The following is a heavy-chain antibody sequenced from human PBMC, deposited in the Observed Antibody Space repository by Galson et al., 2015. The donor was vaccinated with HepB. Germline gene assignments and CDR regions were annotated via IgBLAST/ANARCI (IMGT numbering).Heavy chain of an antibody. J-gene: IGHJ4*02. CDR2: ISWNSVSI. Sequence: SLRLSCAASGFTFDDYAMHWVRQAPGKGLEWVSGISWNSVSIGYADSVKGRFTISRDNAKNSLYLQMNSLRAEDTALYYCAKVGRDRSGTYWGSFDHWGQGTLVTVSS. D-gene: IGHD1-26*01. V-gene: IGHV3-9*01. CDR1: GFTFDDYA. CDR3: AKVGRDRSGTYWGSFDH.